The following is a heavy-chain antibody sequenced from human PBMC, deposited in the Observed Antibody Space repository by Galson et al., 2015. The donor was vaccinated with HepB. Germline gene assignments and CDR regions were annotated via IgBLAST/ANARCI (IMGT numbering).Heavy chain of an antibody. J-gene: IGHJ4*02. Sequence: TLSLTCTVSGGSISSGSYYWSWIRQPAGKGLEWIGRIYTSGSTNYNPSLKSRVTMSVDTSKNQFSLKLSSVTAADTAVYYCARDSGSGWYMFDYWGQGTLVTVSS. CDR3: ARDSGSGWYMFDY. CDR2: IYTSGST. D-gene: IGHD6-19*01. CDR1: GGSISSGSYY. V-gene: IGHV4-61*02.